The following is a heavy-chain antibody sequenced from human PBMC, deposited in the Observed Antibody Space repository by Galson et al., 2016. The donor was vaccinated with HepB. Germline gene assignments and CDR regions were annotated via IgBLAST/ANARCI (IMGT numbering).Heavy chain of an antibody. CDR1: GDSVSSNNAA. V-gene: IGHV6-1*01. CDR3: ARSYEFHDILTGAITTTINWFGP. CDR2: TYYRSKWYY. J-gene: IGHJ5*02. D-gene: IGHD3-9*01. Sequence: CAISGDSVSSNNAAWSWIRQSPSRGLGWLGRTYYRSKWYYDYAASLKSRITINPDTSKNQFSLQLNSVTPEDTAVYYCARSYEFHDILTGAITTTINWFGPWGQGTLVTVSS.